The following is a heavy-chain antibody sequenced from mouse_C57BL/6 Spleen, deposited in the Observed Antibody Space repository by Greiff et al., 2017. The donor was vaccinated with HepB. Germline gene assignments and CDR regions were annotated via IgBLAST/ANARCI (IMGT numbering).Heavy chain of an antibody. Sequence: VQLQQPGAELVKPGASVKMSCKASGYTFTSYWITWVKQRPGQGLEWIGDIYPGSGSTNYNEKFKSKATLTVDTSSSTAYMQLSSLTSEDSAVYYWARRAQATSWFAYWGQGTLVTVSA. CDR2: IYPGSGST. CDR1: GYTFTSYW. CDR3: ARRAQATSWFAY. J-gene: IGHJ3*01. D-gene: IGHD3-2*02. V-gene: IGHV1-55*01.